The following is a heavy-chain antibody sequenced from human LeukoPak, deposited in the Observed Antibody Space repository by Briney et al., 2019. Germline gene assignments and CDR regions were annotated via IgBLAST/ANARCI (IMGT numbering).Heavy chain of an antibody. CDR1: GFSFSGFG. CDR2: ISGGPVST. V-gene: IGHV3-23*01. J-gene: IGHJ4*02. D-gene: IGHD2-15*01. Sequence: PGGTLRLSCAASGFSFSGFGMSWVRQAPGKGLEWVSGISGGPVSTSYADSVKGRFTISRDNSKNMLYMKMNSLRVEDTAVYYCAKSGRYCSGSSCYREASLDYWGQGTLVTVSS. CDR3: AKSGRYCSGSSCYREASLDY.